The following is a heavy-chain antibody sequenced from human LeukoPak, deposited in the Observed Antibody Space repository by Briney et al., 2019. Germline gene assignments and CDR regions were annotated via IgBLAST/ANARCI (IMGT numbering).Heavy chain of an antibody. V-gene: IGHV3-48*01. CDR1: GFTFSSYS. CDR2: ISSSSSTI. CDR3: ARGGSSTSCYTTCYYYYYMDV. J-gene: IGHJ6*03. Sequence: GGSLRLSCAASGFTFSSYSMNWVRQAPGKGLEWVSYISSSSSTIYYADSVKGRFTISRDNAKNSLYLQMNSLRAEDTAVYYCARGGSSTSCYTTCYYYYYMDVWGKGTTVTVSS. D-gene: IGHD2-2*02.